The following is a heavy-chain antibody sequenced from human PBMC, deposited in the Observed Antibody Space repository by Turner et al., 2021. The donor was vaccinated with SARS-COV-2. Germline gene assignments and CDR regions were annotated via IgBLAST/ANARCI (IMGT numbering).Heavy chain of an antibody. CDR2: ISTSSSYR. V-gene: IGHV3-21*01. Sequence: EVQLVESGGGLVETGGCMRHSCAASRFHLSSYSMNWVQQAPGKGLELVSSISTSSSYRYYAHSVKVRFTISRDNANNSLYLQMNSLKAEDTAVYYCASISAADPKYYHYYGMDVLGQGTTVTVSS. D-gene: IGHD6-13*01. CDR3: ASISAADPKYYHYYGMDV. CDR1: RFHLSSYS. J-gene: IGHJ6*02.